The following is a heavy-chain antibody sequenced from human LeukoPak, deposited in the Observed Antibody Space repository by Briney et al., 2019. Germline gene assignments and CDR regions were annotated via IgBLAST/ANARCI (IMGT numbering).Heavy chain of an antibody. V-gene: IGHV4-38-2*02. CDR2: IYHSGST. CDR3: ARAGITFGGVIVIRGDAFDI. Sequence: SETLSLTCTVSGYSISSGYYWGWIRQPPGKGLEWIGSIYHSGSTYYNPSLKSRVTISVDTSKNQFSLKLSYVTAADTAVYYCARAGITFGGVIVIRGDAFDIWGQGTMVTVSS. D-gene: IGHD3-16*02. CDR1: GYSISSGYY. J-gene: IGHJ3*02.